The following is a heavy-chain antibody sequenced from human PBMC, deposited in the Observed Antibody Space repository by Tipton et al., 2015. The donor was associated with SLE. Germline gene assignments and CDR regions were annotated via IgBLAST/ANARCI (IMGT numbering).Heavy chain of an antibody. D-gene: IGHD2-2*01. J-gene: IGHJ4*02. CDR3: ARGSPLVPGLIDY. CDR2: IYYTGST. Sequence: TLSLTCSVSGGSISIGGYYWSWIRQHPGEGLEWIGYIYYTGSTYYNPSLKSRLTISVDTSKNQFSLKLSSVTAADTAVYYCARGSPLVPGLIDYWGQGTLVTVSS. V-gene: IGHV4-31*03. CDR1: GGSISIGGYY.